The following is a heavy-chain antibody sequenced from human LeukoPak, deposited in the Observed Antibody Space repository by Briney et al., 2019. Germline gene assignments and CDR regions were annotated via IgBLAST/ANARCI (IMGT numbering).Heavy chain of an antibody. D-gene: IGHD3-10*01. V-gene: IGHV1-24*01. CDR1: GSTLTEIA. CDR2: FGPQVGEA. J-gene: IGHJ4*02. CDR3: ATGAMVYEY. Sequence: SVEVSCKASGSTLTEIAIDWVRQAPGKGRECRGTFGPQVGEAIHAQKLQGRLKMTADTSTDTAYMEMTSLQSEDTAVYYCATGAMVYEYWGQGTLVTVSS.